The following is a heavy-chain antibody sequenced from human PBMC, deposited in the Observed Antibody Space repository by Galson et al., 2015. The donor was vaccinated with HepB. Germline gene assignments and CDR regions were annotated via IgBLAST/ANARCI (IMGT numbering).Heavy chain of an antibody. V-gene: IGHV4-4*02. D-gene: IGHD6-19*01. CDR3: ASEQWLVGRGYFQH. J-gene: IGHJ1*01. Sequence: SETLSLTCAVSGGSISSSNWWSWVRQPPGKGLEWIGEINHSGSTNYNPSLKSRVTISVDTSKNQFSLKLSSVTAADTAVYYCASEQWLVGRGYFQHWGQGTLVTVSS. CDR2: INHSGST. CDR1: GGSISSSNW.